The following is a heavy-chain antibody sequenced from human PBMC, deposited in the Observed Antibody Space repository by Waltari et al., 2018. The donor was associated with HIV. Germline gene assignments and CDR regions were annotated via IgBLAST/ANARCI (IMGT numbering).Heavy chain of an antibody. CDR2: INHSGST. CDR1: GGSFSGYY. CDR3: ARVPQDIVVVPAAIWFDP. D-gene: IGHD2-2*01. V-gene: IGHV4-34*01. J-gene: IGHJ5*02. Sequence: QVQLQQWGAGLLKPSETLSLTCAVYGGSFSGYYWSWIRHPPGKGLEWIGEINHSGSTNYNPSLKSRVTISVDTSKNQFSLKLSSVTAADTAVYYCARVPQDIVVVPAAIWFDPWGQGTLVTVSS.